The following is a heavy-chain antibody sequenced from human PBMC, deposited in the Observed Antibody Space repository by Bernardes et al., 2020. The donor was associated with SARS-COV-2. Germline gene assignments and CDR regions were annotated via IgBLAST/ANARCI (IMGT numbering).Heavy chain of an antibody. CDR1: GFTFSSYA. CDR3: AGYGSGSSKWFYP. CDR2: ISGSGGST. Sequence: GGSLRLSRAASGFTFSSYAMTWVRQAPGKGLEWVSTISGSGGSTYYADSVKGRFTISRDNSKNTLYLQMNSLRAEDTAVCYCAGYGSGSSKWFYPWGQGTLDPVS. V-gene: IGHV3-23*01. J-gene: IGHJ5*02. D-gene: IGHD3-10*01.